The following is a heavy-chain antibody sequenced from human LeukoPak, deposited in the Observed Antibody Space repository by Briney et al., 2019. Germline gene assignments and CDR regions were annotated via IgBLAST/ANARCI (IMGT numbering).Heavy chain of an antibody. V-gene: IGHV4-61*01. J-gene: IGHJ4*02. CDR2: IDNSGST. CDR3: ARDSERVGAPAV. Sequence: SETLSHTCTVSGGSVSSGSYSWSWIRQSPGSGLEWIGYIDNSGSTNYNPSLTSRVTISVDTSKNQFSVKLTSVSAADTAVYYCARDSERVGAPAVWGQGALVTVSS. D-gene: IGHD1-26*01. CDR1: GGSVSSGSYS.